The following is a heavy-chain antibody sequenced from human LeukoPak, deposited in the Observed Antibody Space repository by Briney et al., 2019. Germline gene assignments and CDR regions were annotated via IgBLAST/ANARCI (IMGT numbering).Heavy chain of an antibody. Sequence: PGGSLRLSCAASGFTFRSYWMHWVRQAPGKGLVWVSRVKGDRGFTNYADSVYGRFTISRDNAKNTLYLHMHSLRAEDTAVYYCVRDGDDFNFDYWGQGSLVTVSS. J-gene: IGHJ4*02. CDR1: GFTFRSYW. D-gene: IGHD5-24*01. CDR2: VKGDRGFT. CDR3: VRDGDDFNFDY. V-gene: IGHV3-74*01.